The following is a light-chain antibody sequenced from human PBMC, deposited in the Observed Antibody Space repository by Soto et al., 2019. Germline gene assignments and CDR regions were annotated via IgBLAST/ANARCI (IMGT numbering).Light chain of an antibody. V-gene: IGKV3-20*01. CDR3: QQYSNSPPELT. CDR2: GAS. Sequence: EIVLTQSPGTLSVSPGERVTLSCRASQSVSSNYFAWYQQRPGQAPRLLIFGASYRATGIPNRFSGSGSGTDFTLTISRLEPEAFAVYYCQQYSNSPPELTFGHGTKVDSK. CDR1: QSVSSNY. J-gene: IGKJ3*01.